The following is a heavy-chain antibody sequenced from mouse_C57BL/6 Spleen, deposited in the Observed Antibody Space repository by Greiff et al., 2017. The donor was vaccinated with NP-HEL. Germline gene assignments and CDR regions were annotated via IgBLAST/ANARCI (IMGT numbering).Heavy chain of an antibody. CDR3: TRWCHDYDTGYAMDY. V-gene: IGHV1-15*01. J-gene: IGHJ4*01. CDR1: GYTFTDYE. Sequence: QVQLQQSGAELVRPGASVTLSCKASGYTFTDYEMHWVKQTPVHGLEWIGAIDPETGGTAYNQKFKGKAILTADKSSSTAYMELRSLTSEDSAVYYCTRWCHDYDTGYAMDYWGQGTSVTVSS. CDR2: IDPETGGT. D-gene: IGHD2-4*01.